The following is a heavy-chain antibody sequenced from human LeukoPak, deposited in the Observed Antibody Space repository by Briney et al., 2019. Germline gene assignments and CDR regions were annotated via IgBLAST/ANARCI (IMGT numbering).Heavy chain of an antibody. CDR3: AKDRRAAAGQVFDY. D-gene: IGHD6-13*01. Sequence: PGGSLRLSCAASGFTFDDYAMHWVRQAPGKGLEWVSGISWNSGSIGYADSVKGRFTISRDNAKNSLYLQMNSLRAEDTALYYCAKDRRAAAGQVFDYWGQGTLVTVSS. CDR1: GFTFDDYA. J-gene: IGHJ4*02. CDR2: ISWNSGSI. V-gene: IGHV3-9*01.